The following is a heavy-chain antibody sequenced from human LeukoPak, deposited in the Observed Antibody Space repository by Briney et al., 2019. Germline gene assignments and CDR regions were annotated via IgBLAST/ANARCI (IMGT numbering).Heavy chain of an antibody. V-gene: IGHV1-2*06. CDR1: GYTLTGYY. CDR2: ITHNGGGT. J-gene: IGHJ6*03. D-gene: IGHD3-10*01. Sequence: ASLKAPSKASGYTLTGYYMHWVRQAPGQGLEWMERITHNGGGTNYAQKFQGRVTMTRDTSISTAYMELSRLRSDDTAVYYCARVNRSGGYYYYYMDVWGKGTTVTVSS. CDR3: ARVNRSGGYYYYYMDV.